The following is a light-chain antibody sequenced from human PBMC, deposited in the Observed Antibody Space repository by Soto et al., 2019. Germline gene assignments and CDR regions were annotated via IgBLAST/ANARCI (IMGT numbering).Light chain of an antibody. CDR2: DAS. J-gene: IGKJ1*01. V-gene: IGKV1-5*01. Sequence: DIQMTQSPSTLSASVGDRVTITCRASQSISSSLAWYQQKPGKAPKLLIYDASSLESGVPSRFSGSGSGTDFTLTISRLEPEDFAVYYCQQYGTSRTFGQGTKVDIK. CDR3: QQYGTSRT. CDR1: QSISSS.